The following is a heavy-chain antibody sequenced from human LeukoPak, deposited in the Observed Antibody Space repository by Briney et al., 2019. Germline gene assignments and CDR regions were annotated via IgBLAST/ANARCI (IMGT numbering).Heavy chain of an antibody. V-gene: IGHV3-21*01. J-gene: IGHJ4*02. CDR3: ASLSCSSTSCGIDY. CDR2: ISSSSYI. CDR1: GFTFSSYS. D-gene: IGHD2-2*01. Sequence: TGGSLRLSCAASGFTFSSYSLNWVRQAPGKGLEWVSSISSSSYIYYADSVKGRFTISRDNAKNSLYLQMNSLRAEDTAVYYCASLSCSSTSCGIDYWGQGTLVTVSS.